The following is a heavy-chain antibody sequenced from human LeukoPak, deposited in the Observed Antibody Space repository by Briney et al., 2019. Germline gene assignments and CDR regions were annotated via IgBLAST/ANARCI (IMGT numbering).Heavy chain of an antibody. CDR1: GYTFTSYG. Sequence: GASVKVSCKASGYTFTSYGISWVRQAPEQGLEWMGWISAYNGNTNYAQKLQGGVTMTTDTSTSTAYMELRSLRSDDTAVYYCARSMGGYYDSSGHSYFDLWGRGTLVTVSS. V-gene: IGHV1-18*01. D-gene: IGHD3-22*01. J-gene: IGHJ2*01. CDR3: ARSMGGYYDSSGHSYFDL. CDR2: ISAYNGNT.